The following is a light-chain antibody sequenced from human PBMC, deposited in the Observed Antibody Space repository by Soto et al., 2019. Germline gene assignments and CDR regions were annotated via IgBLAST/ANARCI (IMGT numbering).Light chain of an antibody. Sequence: EIVMTQSPATLSVSPGERATHSCRASHSVSYNLACYQQKPSQAPRLLMYGVSTRATGIPARFSGSGSVTELALTIGSLQTEEFAVYYCQQDHIWPPLTFRGGTKLEIK. CDR1: HSVSYN. V-gene: IGKV3-15*01. CDR2: GVS. J-gene: IGKJ4*01. CDR3: QQDHIWPPLT.